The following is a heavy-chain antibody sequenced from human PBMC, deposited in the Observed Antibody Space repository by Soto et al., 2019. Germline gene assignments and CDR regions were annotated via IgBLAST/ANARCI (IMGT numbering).Heavy chain of an antibody. V-gene: IGHV1-18*01. J-gene: IGHJ5*02. CDR2: IGPYNGNT. D-gene: IGHD2-15*01. Sequence: ASVKVSCKSSGYNFRNYGITWVRQAPGQGLEWMGWIGPYNGNTNYAQKFQGRVTITADTSTSTAYMELSSLRSEDTAVYYCARDLGGCSGGSCRYNWFDPWGQGTLVTVSS. CDR1: GYNFRNYG. CDR3: ARDLGGCSGGSCRYNWFDP.